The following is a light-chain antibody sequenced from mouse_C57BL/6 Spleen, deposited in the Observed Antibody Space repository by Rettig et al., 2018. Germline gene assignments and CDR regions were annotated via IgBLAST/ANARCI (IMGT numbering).Light chain of an antibody. J-gene: IGKJ4*01. V-gene: IGKV16-104*01. CDR2: SGS. CDR1: KTISKY. CDR3: QQHNEYPFT. Sequence: DVQITQSPSYLAASPGETITINCRASKTISKYLAWYQEKPGKTNELLIYSGSTLQSGIPSRFSGSGSGSGFTLTNSGLGPEDVAMYICQQHNEYPFTYGSGTKLEIK.